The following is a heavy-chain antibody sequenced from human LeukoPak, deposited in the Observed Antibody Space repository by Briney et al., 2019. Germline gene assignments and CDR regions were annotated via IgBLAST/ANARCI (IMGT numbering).Heavy chain of an antibody. V-gene: IGHV3-23*01. CDR1: GFTFSSYA. Sequence: PGGSLRLSCAASGFTFSSYAMSWVRQAPGKGLEWVSGVSGSGGSTYYADSVKGRFTISRDNSKNTLYLQMNTLRAEDTAVYYCAKGGGDYLISYGMDVWGQGTTVTVSS. J-gene: IGHJ6*02. CDR2: VSGSGGST. CDR3: AKGGGDYLISYGMDV. D-gene: IGHD4-17*01.